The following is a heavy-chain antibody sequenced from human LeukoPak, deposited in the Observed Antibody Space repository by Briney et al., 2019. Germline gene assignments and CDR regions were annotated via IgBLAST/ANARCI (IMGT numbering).Heavy chain of an antibody. J-gene: IGHJ4*02. CDR3: ARVGSGWYHGDY. Sequence: GGSLRLSCAASGFTFSSYSMNWVRQAPGKGLEWVSYISTSSSTIYYADSVKGRFTISRDNAKNSLYLQMSSLRDDDTAVYFCARVGSGWYHGDYWGQGTLVTVSS. CDR2: ISTSSSTI. CDR1: GFTFSSYS. D-gene: IGHD6-19*01. V-gene: IGHV3-48*02.